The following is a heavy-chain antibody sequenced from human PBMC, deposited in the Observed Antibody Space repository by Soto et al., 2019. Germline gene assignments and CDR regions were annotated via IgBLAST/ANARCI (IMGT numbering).Heavy chain of an antibody. CDR1: GYTFTSYA. D-gene: IGHD3-3*02. J-gene: IGHJ6*02. V-gene: IGHV1-3*01. CDR2: INAGNGNT. CDR3: ARARPLAPTLTDYYYGLDV. Sequence: ASVKVSCKASGYTFTSYAMHWVRQAPGQRLEWMGWINAGNGNTKYSQKFQGRVTITRDSSASTAYMELSSLRSEDTAVYYCARARPLAPTLTDYYYGLDVWGQGTTVTVS.